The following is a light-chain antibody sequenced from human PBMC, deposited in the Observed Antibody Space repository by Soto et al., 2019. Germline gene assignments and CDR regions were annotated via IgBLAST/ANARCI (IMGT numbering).Light chain of an antibody. V-gene: IGKV1-5*03. CDR3: QQYTNYPYT. J-gene: IGKJ2*01. Sequence: DIQMTQSPSTLSASVGDGVTITCRASQGIGAGVAWYQQRPGKAPKLLIYKATNLQTGVPSRFSGSGSGTAFTLTISSLQPVDSATYYCQQYTNYPYTFGQGTKVEI. CDR2: KAT. CDR1: QGIGAG.